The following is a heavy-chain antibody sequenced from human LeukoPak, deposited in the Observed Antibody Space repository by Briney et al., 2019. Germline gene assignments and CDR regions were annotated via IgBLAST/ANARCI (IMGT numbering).Heavy chain of an antibody. CDR1: GDSISSYY. CDR3: ARLTRLSTSPDRYYLDY. D-gene: IGHD3-16*02. CDR2: IYTSGGT. J-gene: IGHJ4*02. Sequence: SETLSLTCTVSGDSISSYYWSWIRQPPGKGLEWIGYIYTSGGTNYIPSLKGRVTIPIDTSKNQFSLKLSPVTAADSAVYYCARLTRLSTSPDRYYLDYWGQGTLVTVSS. V-gene: IGHV4-4*09.